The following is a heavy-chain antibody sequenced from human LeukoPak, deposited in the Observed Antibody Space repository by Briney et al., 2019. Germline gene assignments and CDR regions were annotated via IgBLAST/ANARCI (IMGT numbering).Heavy chain of an antibody. CDR2: IYTSGST. D-gene: IGHD5/OR15-5a*01. Sequence: PSETLSLTCAVYGGSFSSYYWSWIRQPAGKGLEWIGRIYTSGSTNYNPSLKSRVTMSVDTSKNQFSLKLSSVTAADTAVYYCARSGLAYYFDYWGQGTLVTVSS. J-gene: IGHJ4*02. CDR3: ARSGLAYYFDY. CDR1: GGSFSSYY. V-gene: IGHV4-59*10.